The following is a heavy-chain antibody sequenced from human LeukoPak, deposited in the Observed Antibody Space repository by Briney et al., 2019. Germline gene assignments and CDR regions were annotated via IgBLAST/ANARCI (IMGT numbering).Heavy chain of an antibody. CDR2: ISATGGGT. V-gene: IGHV3-23*01. Sequence: GASLRLSCAASGFTFSSYAMSWVRQAPGKGLEWVSTISATGGGTVYADSVKGRFTISRDNSENMLLLQMSSLRADDTAVYYCAKDWATLPSRLSPFDYWGQGILVTVSS. CDR3: AKDWATLPSRLSPFDY. CDR1: GFTFSSYA. D-gene: IGHD6-6*01. J-gene: IGHJ4*02.